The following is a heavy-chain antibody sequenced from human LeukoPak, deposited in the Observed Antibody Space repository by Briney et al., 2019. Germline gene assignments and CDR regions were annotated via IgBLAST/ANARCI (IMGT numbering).Heavy chain of an antibody. V-gene: IGHV4-34*01. CDR2: INHSGST. CDR3: ARGRIQYRSGWNSGY. J-gene: IGHJ4*02. CDR1: GGSFSGYY. Sequence: SETLSLTCAVYGGSFSGYYWSWIRQPPGKGLEWIGEINHSGSTNYNPSLKSRVTISVDTSKNQFSLKLSSVTAADTAVYYCARGRIQYRSGWNSGYWGQGTLVTVSS. D-gene: IGHD6-19*01.